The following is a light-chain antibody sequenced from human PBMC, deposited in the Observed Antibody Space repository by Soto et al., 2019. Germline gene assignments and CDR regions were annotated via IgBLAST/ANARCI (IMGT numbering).Light chain of an antibody. V-gene: IGKV3-15*01. Sequence: EIVMTQSPASLSVSPGDGATLSCWASQSVASNVAWYPQKPGQGPRLLIHGASTRSAGVPARFSGSGAGTDFTLTISSLQAEDFAIYYCQQYHNWPPQYTFCQGTELQIK. CDR2: GAS. J-gene: IGKJ2*01. CDR3: QQYHNWPPQYT. CDR1: QSVASN.